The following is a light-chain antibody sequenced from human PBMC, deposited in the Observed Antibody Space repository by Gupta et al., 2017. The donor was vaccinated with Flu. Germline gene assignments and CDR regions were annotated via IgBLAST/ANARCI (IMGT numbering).Light chain of an antibody. J-gene: IGLJ3*02. V-gene: IGLV3-25*03. CDR3: ESPDNSGTFWV. CDR1: ALPDQY. CDR2: KDN. Sequence: SYALPQPPSVSVSPGQTARIACSGAALPDQYAYWYQHHPGQAPVLVIYKDNERPSGIPERFSGSRSGTTATLTISGVQAEDEADYYCESPDNSGTFWVFGGGTKLTVL.